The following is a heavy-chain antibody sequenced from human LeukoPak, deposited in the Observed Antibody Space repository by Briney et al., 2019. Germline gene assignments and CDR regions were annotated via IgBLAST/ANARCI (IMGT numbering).Heavy chain of an antibody. D-gene: IGHD7-27*01. CDR1: GFTVSSNH. J-gene: IGHJ4*02. CDR2: IYSGGTI. V-gene: IGHV3-66*01. Sequence: GGSLRLSCAASGFTVSSNHMSWVRQAPGKGLEWVSVIYSGGTIYYADSVKGRFTISRDNSKNTVYLEMNSLKAEDTAVYYCARDGENHYYDYWGQGTLVTVST. CDR3: ARDGENHYYDY.